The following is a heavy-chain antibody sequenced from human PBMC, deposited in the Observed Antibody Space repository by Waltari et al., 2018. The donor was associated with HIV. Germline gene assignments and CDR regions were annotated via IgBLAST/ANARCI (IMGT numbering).Heavy chain of an antibody. V-gene: IGHV3-23*01. J-gene: IGHJ3*02. CDR1: GFTFRIFP. D-gene: IGHD2-21*02. CDR2: MSGSGDNT. Sequence: EVQLLESGVGLVQPGGSLSLSGAASGFTFRIFPMCWAAQPSGKRREWVSTMSGSGDNTYYADSVKSRFTISRDNFENTLYLQMKGLRADDTAVYYCAKDFGSRAYCGGDCYSEAFDIWGQGTRVTVSS. CDR3: AKDFGSRAYCGGDCYSEAFDI.